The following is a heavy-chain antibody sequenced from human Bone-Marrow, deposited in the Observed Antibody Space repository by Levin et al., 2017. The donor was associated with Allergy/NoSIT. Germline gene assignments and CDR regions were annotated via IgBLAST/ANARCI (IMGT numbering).Heavy chain of an antibody. D-gene: IGHD3-10*01. CDR3: ARRHKKGRYYRNCFDP. J-gene: IGHJ5*02. V-gene: IGHV5-51*01. Sequence: KVSCQGSGYIFSDFWIVWVRQMPGKGLEWMGTIYPDDSDTNYSPSFQGQVTIPVDKSISTSYLQWSSLKASDTATYFCARRHKKGRYYRNCFDPWGQGTLVTVSS. CDR2: IYPDDSDT. CDR1: GYIFSDFW.